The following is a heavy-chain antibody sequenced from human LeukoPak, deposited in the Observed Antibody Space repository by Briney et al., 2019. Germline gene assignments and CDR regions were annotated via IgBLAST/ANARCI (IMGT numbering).Heavy chain of an antibody. Sequence: GGSLRLSCAASGFTFSDYYMSRIRQAPGKGLEWVSYISSSGSTIYYADSVKGRFTISRDNAKNSLYLQMNSLRAEDSSVYYCARPTTVTTISADAFDIWGQGTMVTVSS. V-gene: IGHV3-11*04. J-gene: IGHJ3*02. CDR2: ISSSGSTI. CDR1: GFTFSDYY. D-gene: IGHD4-17*01. CDR3: ARPTTVTTISADAFDI.